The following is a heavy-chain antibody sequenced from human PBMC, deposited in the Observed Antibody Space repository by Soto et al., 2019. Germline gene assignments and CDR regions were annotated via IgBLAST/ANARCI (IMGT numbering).Heavy chain of an antibody. J-gene: IGHJ4*02. CDR3: ARDREHSSGYYFDY. D-gene: IGHD3-9*01. CDR1: GFTFTNYA. Sequence: QVQLVESGGGVVQPGRSLTLSCATSGFTFTNYAMHWVRQAPGKGLEWVAVIAYDGTNKNYADSVKGRFTNSRDNSKNTLYLQMSSLRAEDSALYYCARDREHSSGYYFDYWGQGTLVTVST. CDR2: IAYDGTNK. V-gene: IGHV3-30-3*01.